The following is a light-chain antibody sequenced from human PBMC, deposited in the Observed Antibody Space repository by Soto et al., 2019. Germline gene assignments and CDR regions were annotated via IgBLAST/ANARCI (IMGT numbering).Light chain of an antibody. CDR2: LEGSGSY. CDR1: SGHSSYI. CDR3: EIWDSQGV. V-gene: IGLV4-60*02. Sequence: QPVLTQSSSASASLGSSVKLTCTLSSGHSSYIIAWHQQQPGKAPRYLMKLEGSGSYNKGSGVPDRFSGSSSGADRYLTISNLQFEDEADYYCEIWDSQGVFGGGTKLTVL. J-gene: IGLJ3*02.